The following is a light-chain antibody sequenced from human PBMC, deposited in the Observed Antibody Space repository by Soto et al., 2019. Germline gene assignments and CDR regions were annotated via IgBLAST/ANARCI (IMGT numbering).Light chain of an antibody. CDR1: QGISNY. CDR3: QKYNSAPPLFT. Sequence: DIQMTQSPSSLSASVGDRVTITCRASQGISNYLAWYQQKPGKVPKLLIYAASTLQSGVPSRFSGSGSGTDFTLTIRSLQPEDVATYYCQKYNSAPPLFTFGPGTKVDIK. V-gene: IGKV1-27*01. J-gene: IGKJ3*01. CDR2: AAS.